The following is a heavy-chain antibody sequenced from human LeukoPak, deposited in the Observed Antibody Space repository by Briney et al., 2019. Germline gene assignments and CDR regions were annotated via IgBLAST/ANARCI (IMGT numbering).Heavy chain of an antibody. D-gene: IGHD4-11*01. Sequence: GASVKVSCKASGYTFTGYYMHWVRQAPGQGLEWMGWINPNSGGTNYAQKFLGRVTMTRDTSISTAYMELSRLRSDDTAVYYCARDSDTVTNYWYFDLWGRGTLVTVSS. J-gene: IGHJ2*01. CDR1: GYTFTGYY. V-gene: IGHV1-2*02. CDR3: ARDSDTVTNYWYFDL. CDR2: INPNSGGT.